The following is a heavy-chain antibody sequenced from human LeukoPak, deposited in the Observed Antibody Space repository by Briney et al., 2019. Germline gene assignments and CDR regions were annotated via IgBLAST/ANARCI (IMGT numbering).Heavy chain of an antibody. V-gene: IGHV4-39*01. CDR3: ARQDDSDHGDPNWFDP. D-gene: IGHD4-17*01. CDR2: ISHTGPT. J-gene: IGHJ5*02. Sequence: SDTLSLTCTVSGRSISGSSSYWAWIRQSPGRELEWFGSISHTGPTFYNPSLASRVAMSVDSSKCQFTLKLRFVSATDAAVYHCARQDDSDHGDPNWFDPWGQGSLVTVSS. CDR1: GRSISGSSSY.